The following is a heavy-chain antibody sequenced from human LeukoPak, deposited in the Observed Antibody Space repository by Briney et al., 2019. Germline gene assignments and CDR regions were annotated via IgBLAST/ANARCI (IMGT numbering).Heavy chain of an antibody. D-gene: IGHD3-16*01. V-gene: IGHV3-7*01. CDR2: IKEDGTRK. Sequence: GGSLRLSCAASGFSFSGYWMSWVRQAPGKGLDWVAHIKEDGTRKYYVDSVRGRFTISRDNAKNSLFLQMNSLRVEDTAVFYCVAWGSLVVWGQGTLVTVSS. J-gene: IGHJ4*02. CDR3: VAWGSLVV. CDR1: GFSFSGYW.